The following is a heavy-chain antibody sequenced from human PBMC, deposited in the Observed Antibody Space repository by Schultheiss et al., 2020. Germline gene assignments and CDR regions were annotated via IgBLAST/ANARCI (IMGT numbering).Heavy chain of an antibody. CDR1: GFTFSSYS. CDR2: ISSSSSYI. Sequence: GESLKISCAASGFTFSSYSMNWVRQAPGKGLEWVSSISSSSSYIYYADSVKGRFTISRDNAKNSLYLQMNSLRAEDTAVYYCARKYSNSVSGMDVWGQGTTVTVSS. D-gene: IGHD1-26*01. CDR3: ARKYSNSVSGMDV. J-gene: IGHJ6*02. V-gene: IGHV3-21*01.